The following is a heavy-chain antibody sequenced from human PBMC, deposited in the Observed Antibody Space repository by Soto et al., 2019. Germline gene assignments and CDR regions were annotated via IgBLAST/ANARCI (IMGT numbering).Heavy chain of an antibody. CDR1: GYTFTSYG. D-gene: IGHD1-26*01. CDR3: ARDRMGATGDY. CDR2: ISAYNSNI. V-gene: IGHV1-18*01. J-gene: IGHJ4*02. Sequence: ASVKVSCKASGYTFTSYGISWVRQTPVQGLEWMGWISAYNSNINYAQKLQGRVTMTTDTSTSTAYMELGSLRSDDTAVYFCARDRMGATGDYWGQGTLVTVSS.